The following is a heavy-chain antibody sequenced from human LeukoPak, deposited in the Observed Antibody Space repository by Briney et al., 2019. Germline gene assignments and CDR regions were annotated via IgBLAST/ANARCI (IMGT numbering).Heavy chain of an antibody. CDR3: TRGGSNFDY. J-gene: IGHJ4*02. V-gene: IGHV4-59*01. Sequence: SETLSLTRTVSGGSISSYYWSWVRQPPEKGLEWIGYIYYSGSTNYNPSLKSRVTISVDTSKNQFSLQLTSVTAADTAVYFCTRGGSNFDYWGQGTLVTVSS. CDR2: IYYSGST. CDR1: GGSISSYY. D-gene: IGHD3-10*01.